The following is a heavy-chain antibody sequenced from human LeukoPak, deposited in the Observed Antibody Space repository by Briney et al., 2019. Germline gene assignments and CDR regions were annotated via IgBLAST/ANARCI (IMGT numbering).Heavy chain of an antibody. D-gene: IGHD7-27*01. J-gene: IGHJ4*02. CDR1: GGSISSGDYY. CDR2: IYYSGST. V-gene: IGHV4-30-4*08. CDR3: ARVPTGDRVDY. Sequence: PSETLSLTCTVSGGSISSGDYYWSWIRQPPGKGLEWIGYIYYSGSTYYNPSLKSRVTTSVDTSKNQFSLKLSSVTAADTAVYYCARVPTGDRVDYWGQGTLVTVSS.